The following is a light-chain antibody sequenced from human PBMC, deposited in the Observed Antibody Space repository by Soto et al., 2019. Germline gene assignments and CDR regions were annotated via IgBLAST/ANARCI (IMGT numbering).Light chain of an antibody. Sequence: DIQLTQSPSFLSASVGDRVTITCRVSQGISTFLALYQQKPGKAPKLLIYAASILQSGVPSRFRGSGSGTDFTLTISRLQPEDFATYFCQQLNSYPLTFGGGTKVDIK. CDR2: AAS. CDR1: QGISTF. CDR3: QQLNSYPLT. V-gene: IGKV1-9*01. J-gene: IGKJ4*01.